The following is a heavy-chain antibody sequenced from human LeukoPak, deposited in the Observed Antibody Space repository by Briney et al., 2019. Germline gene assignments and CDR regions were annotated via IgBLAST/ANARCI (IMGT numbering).Heavy chain of an antibody. CDR2: INHSGST. CDR3: ARHQAAAGTTDY. J-gene: IGHJ4*02. V-gene: IGHV4-34*01. Sequence: SETLSLTCAVYGGSFSGYYWSWIRQPPGKGLEWIGEINHSGSTNYNPSLKSRVTISVDTSKNQFSLKLSSVTAADTAVYYCARHQAAAGTTDYWGQGTLVTVSS. CDR1: GGSFSGYY. D-gene: IGHD6-13*01.